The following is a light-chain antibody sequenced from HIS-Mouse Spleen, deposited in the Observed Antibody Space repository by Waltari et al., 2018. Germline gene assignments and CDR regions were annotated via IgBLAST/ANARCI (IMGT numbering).Light chain of an antibody. Sequence: EIVLTQSPGTLSLSPGERATLSCRASPSVSSSYLAWYQQKPGQAPRLLIYGASSRATGIPDRVSGSGSVTDFTLTISRLEPEDFAVYYCQQYGSSPYTFGQGTKLEIK. CDR2: GAS. V-gene: IGKV3-20*01. CDR1: PSVSSSY. CDR3: QQYGSSPYT. J-gene: IGKJ2*01.